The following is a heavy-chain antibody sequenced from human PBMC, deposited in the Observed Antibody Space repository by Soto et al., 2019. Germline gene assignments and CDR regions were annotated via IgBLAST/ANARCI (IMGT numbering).Heavy chain of an antibody. CDR3: ARDSGYGLFDY. CDR2: ISAYNGNT. CDR1: GYTFTSYG. D-gene: IGHD6-25*01. J-gene: IGHJ4*02. Sequence: QVQLVQSGAEVKKPGASVKVSCKASGYTFTSYGISWVRQAPGQGLEWMGWISAYNGNTNYAQKLQGRVTRTTGTATSTAYRELRSLRSDDTAVYYWARDSGYGLFDYWGQGTLVTVSS. V-gene: IGHV1-18*01.